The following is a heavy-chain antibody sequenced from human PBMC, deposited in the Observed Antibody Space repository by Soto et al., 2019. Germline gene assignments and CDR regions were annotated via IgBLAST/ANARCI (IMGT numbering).Heavy chain of an antibody. J-gene: IGHJ6*02. CDR3: ARGPPGYYYGSGSYYPFL. D-gene: IGHD3-10*01. Sequence: ASETLSLTCTVSGGSISSGDYYWSWIRQPPGKGLEWIGYIYYSGSTYYNPSLKSRVTISVDTSKNQFSLKLSSVTAADTAVYYCARGPPGYYYGSGSYYPFLWGQGTTVTVSS. CDR2: IYYSGST. CDR1: GGSISSGDYY. V-gene: IGHV4-30-4*01.